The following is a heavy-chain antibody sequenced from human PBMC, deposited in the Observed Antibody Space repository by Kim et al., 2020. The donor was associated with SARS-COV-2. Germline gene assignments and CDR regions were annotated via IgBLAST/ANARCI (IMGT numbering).Heavy chain of an antibody. J-gene: IGHJ4*02. V-gene: IGHV3-15*01. CDR2: DGGTI. Sequence: DGGTIPYTAPVKGRFTISRDDSKNMLYLQMDSLRTEDTAVYYCTTDRFNWGQGALVTVSS. CDR3: TTDRFN.